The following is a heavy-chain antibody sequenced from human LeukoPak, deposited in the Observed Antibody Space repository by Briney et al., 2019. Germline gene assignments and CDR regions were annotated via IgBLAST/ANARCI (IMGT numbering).Heavy chain of an antibody. CDR2: MNPNSGNT. V-gene: IGHV1-8*01. Sequence: ASVKVSCKASGYTFTSYDINWVRQATGQGLEWMGWMNPNSGNTGYAQKFQGRVTMTRNTSISTAYMELSSLRSEDMAVYYCASIYSSGWYGDAFDIWGQGTMVTVSS. CDR3: ASIYSSGWYGDAFDI. CDR1: GYTFTSYD. J-gene: IGHJ3*02. D-gene: IGHD6-19*01.